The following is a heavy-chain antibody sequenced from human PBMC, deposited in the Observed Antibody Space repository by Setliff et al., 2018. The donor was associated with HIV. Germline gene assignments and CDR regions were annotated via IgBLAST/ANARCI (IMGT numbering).Heavy chain of an antibody. CDR2: VSSIGNT. V-gene: IGHV4-4*08. D-gene: IGHD1-26*01. CDR1: GGSIWNYY. J-gene: IGHJ4*02. Sequence: PSETLSLTCTVSGGSIWNYYWSWIRQPPGKGLEWIGYVSSIGNTNYNPSLKSRVTISVDTSKNQFSLQLNSVTAADTAVYFCARTRAPYFFDFWGQGAQVTVSS. CDR3: ARTRAPYFFDF.